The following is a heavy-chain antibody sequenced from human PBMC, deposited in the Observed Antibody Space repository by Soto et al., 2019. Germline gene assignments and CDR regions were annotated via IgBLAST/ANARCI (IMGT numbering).Heavy chain of an antibody. CDR3: ARARIGSGSSYYYGMDV. V-gene: IGHV1-69*12. CDR2: IIPIFGTA. J-gene: IGHJ6*02. Sequence: QVQLVQSGAEVKKPGSSVKVSCKASGGTFSSYAISWVRQAPGQGLEWMGGIIPIFGTANYAQKFQGRVTITAAVSTSTAYMALSSLRSEDTAVYYCARARIGSGSSYYYGMDVWGQGTTVTVSS. D-gene: IGHD3-10*01. CDR1: GGTFSSYA.